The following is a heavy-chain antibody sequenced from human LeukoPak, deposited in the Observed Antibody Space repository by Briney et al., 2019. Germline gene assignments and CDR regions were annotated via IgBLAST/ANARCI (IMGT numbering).Heavy chain of an antibody. D-gene: IGHD6-19*01. CDR1: GGSISSYY. CDR3: ARDLGSSGWYYHMDV. CDR2: IYYTGST. J-gene: IGHJ6*03. Sequence: PSETLSLTCTVSGGSISSYYWNWIRQPPGKGLEWIGYIYYTGSTYYNPSLKSRVTISVDTSKNQFSLKLSSVTAADTAVYYCARDLGSSGWYYHMDVWGKGTTVTVSS. V-gene: IGHV4-59*12.